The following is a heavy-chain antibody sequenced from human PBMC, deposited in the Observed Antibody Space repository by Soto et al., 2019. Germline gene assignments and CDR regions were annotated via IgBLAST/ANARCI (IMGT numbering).Heavy chain of an antibody. CDR1: GYTFTNYF. Sequence: GASVKVSCKASGYTFTNYFIHWVRQAPGEGLEWMGIINPGDDSTTYAQKFQGRVTVTKDTPTSTVYMELSSLRSDDTAMYYCAREEGALDYWGQGTLVTVSS. D-gene: IGHD1-26*01. CDR3: AREEGALDY. J-gene: IGHJ4*02. V-gene: IGHV1-46*01. CDR2: INPGDDST.